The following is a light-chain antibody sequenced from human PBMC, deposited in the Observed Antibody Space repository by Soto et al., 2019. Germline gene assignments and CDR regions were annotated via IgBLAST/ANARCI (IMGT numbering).Light chain of an antibody. Sequence: QSALTQPASVSGSPGQSITISCTGTSRDIGFFNYVSWYQQFPGNAPKLIIFEVTNRPSGVSNRFSASKSGNTASLTSSGLQAEDGADYYCSSYTTRSTYVFGTGTKVTVL. V-gene: IGLV2-14*01. CDR1: SRDIGFFNY. CDR2: EVT. J-gene: IGLJ1*01. CDR3: SSYTTRSTYV.